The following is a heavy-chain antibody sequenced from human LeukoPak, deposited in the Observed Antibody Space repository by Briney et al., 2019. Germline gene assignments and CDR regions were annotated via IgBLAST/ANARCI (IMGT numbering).Heavy chain of an antibody. V-gene: IGHV4-34*01. CDR2: INHSGST. Sequence: SETLSLTCAVYGGSFSGYYWSWIRQPPGKGLGWIGEINHSGSTNYNPSLKGRVTISVDTSRNQFSLKLSSVTAADTAVYYCARGWGYCTNGVCPYGYRGTDYWGQGTLVTVSS. CDR1: GGSFSGYY. D-gene: IGHD2-8*01. J-gene: IGHJ4*02. CDR3: ARGWGYCTNGVCPYGYRGTDY.